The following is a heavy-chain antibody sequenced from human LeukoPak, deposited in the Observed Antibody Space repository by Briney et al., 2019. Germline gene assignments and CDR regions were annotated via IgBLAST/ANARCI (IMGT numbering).Heavy chain of an antibody. CDR3: ARGPLNYYDSSGLNWDY. V-gene: IGHV1-46*01. CDR2: INPSGGST. CDR1: GHTFTSYY. J-gene: IGHJ4*02. Sequence: ASVKVSCKASGHTFTSYYMHWVRQAPGQGLEWMGIINPSGGSTSYAQKFQGRVTMTRDTSTSTVYMELSSLRSEDTAVYYCARGPLNYYDSSGLNWDYWGQGTLVTVSS. D-gene: IGHD3-22*01.